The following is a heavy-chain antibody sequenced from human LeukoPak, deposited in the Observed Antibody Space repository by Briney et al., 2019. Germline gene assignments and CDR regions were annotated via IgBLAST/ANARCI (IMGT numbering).Heavy chain of an antibody. Sequence: GGSLRLSCAASGFTFSSYWMHWVRQAPGKGLVWVSRINTDGSSTNYADSVKGRFTISRDNAKNTLYLQMNSLRAEDTAVYYCTRGDDSGYYADYWGQGTLVTVSS. CDR2: INTDGSST. CDR1: GFTFSSYW. D-gene: IGHD5-12*01. J-gene: IGHJ4*02. V-gene: IGHV3-74*01. CDR3: TRGDDSGYYADY.